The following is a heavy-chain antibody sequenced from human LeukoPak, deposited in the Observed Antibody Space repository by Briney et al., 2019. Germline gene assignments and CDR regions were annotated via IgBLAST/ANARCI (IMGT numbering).Heavy chain of an antibody. D-gene: IGHD2-21*02. J-gene: IGHJ6*02. V-gene: IGHV3-66*01. CDR1: GFTVSSNY. CDR3: ARSPRCGGDCYSYRNYYYYGMDV. CDR2: IYSGGST. Sequence: GGSLRLSCAASGFTVSSNYMSWVHQAPGKGLEWVSVIYSGGSTYYADSVKGRFTISRDNSKNTLYLQMNSLRAEDTAVYYCARSPRCGGDCYSYRNYYYYGMDVWGQGTTVTVSS.